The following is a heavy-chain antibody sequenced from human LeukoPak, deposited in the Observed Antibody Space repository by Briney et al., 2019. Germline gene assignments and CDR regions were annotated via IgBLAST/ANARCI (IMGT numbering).Heavy chain of an antibody. CDR1: GFTFSSYA. Sequence: GGSLRLSCAASGFTFSSYAMSWVRQAPGKGLEWVSAISGSGGSTYYADSVKGRFTISRDNSKNTLYLQMNSLRAEDTAVYYCAKGGVDIVVVVAATQAYYWGQGTLVTVSS. D-gene: IGHD2-15*01. J-gene: IGHJ4*02. CDR3: AKGGVDIVVVVAATQAYY. V-gene: IGHV3-23*01. CDR2: ISGSGGST.